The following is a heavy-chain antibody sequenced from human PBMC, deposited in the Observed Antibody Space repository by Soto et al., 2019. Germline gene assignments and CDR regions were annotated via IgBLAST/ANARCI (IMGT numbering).Heavy chain of an antibody. CDR2: IWYDGSNK. CDR3: ARDQGSGSLDY. CDR1: GFTFSSYG. Sequence: QVQLVESGGGVVQPGRSLRLSCAASGFTFSSYGMHWVRQAPGKGLEWVAVIWYDGSNKYYADSVKGRFTISRDNSKNTLDLQMNSLRAEDTAVYYCARDQGSGSLDYWGQGTLVTVSS. J-gene: IGHJ4*02. V-gene: IGHV3-33*01. D-gene: IGHD3-10*01.